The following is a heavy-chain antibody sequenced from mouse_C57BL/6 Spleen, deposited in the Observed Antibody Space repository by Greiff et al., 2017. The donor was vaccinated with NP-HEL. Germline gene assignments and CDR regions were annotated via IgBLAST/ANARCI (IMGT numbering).Heavy chain of an antibody. J-gene: IGHJ1*03. D-gene: IGHD1-1*01. CDR3: AAITTVVATDFDV. CDR1: GFTFSDYG. CDR2: ISSGSSTI. V-gene: IGHV5-17*01. Sequence: EVQRVESGGGLVKPGGSLKLSCAASGFTFSDYGMHWVRQAPEKGLEWVAYISSGSSTIYYADTVKGRFTISRDNAKNTLFLQMTSLRSEDTAMYYCAAITTVVATDFDVWGTGTTVTVSS.